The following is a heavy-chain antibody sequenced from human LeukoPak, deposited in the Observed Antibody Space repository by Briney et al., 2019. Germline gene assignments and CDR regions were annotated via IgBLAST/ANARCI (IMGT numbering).Heavy chain of an antibody. J-gene: IGHJ5*02. CDR1: GFTFSSYW. CDR2: IKQDGSEK. Sequence: GGSLRLSCAASGFTFSSYWMSWVRQAPGKGLEWVANIKQDGSEKYYVDSVKGRFTISRDNAKNSLYLQMNSLRAEDTAVYYCARPLNSSSFNWFDPWGQGTLVTVSS. CDR3: ARPLNSSSFNWFDP. D-gene: IGHD6-13*01. V-gene: IGHV3-7*01.